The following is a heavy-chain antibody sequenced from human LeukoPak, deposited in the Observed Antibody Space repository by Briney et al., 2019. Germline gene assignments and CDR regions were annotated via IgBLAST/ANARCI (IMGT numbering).Heavy chain of an antibody. V-gene: IGHV4-4*02. J-gene: IGHJ4*02. CDR2: VNLQGST. CDR1: GFTFSSYA. Sequence: PGGSLRLSCAASGFTFSSYAMSWVRQPPGKGLEWIGEVNLQGSTNYNPSLMGRVAISVDMSENHISLQLTSVTAADTDAYYCAREGGPYRALDYSGQGTLVTVSS. CDR3: AREGGPYRALDY.